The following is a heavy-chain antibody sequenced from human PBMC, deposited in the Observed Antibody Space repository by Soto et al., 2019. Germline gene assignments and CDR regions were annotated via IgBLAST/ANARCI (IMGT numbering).Heavy chain of an antibody. CDR2: IYYSGST. J-gene: IGHJ5*02. V-gene: IGHV4-39*02. D-gene: IGHD2-15*01. Sequence: PSETLSLTCTVSGGSISSSSYYWGWIRQPPGKGLEWIGSIYYSGSTYYNPSLKSRVTISVDTSENHFSLKLGSVTAADTAVYYCARGVVVVAATLTPNNWFDPWGQGTLVTVSS. CDR3: ARGVVVVAATLTPNNWFDP. CDR1: GGSISSSSYY.